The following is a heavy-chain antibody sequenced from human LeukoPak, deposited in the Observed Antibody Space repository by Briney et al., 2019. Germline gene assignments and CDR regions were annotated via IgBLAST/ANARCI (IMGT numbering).Heavy chain of an antibody. CDR3: ARKSAGFLTA. V-gene: IGHV1-2*02. Sequence: ASVKVSCKASGYTFTGDQIYWLRQAPGQGLEWVGWIKPGSGDTLYKQKFQGRVTMTRDTSISSAYMELSSLRSDDTAVYYCARKSAGFLTAWGQGTLVTVSS. J-gene: IGHJ5*02. CDR2: IKPGSGDT. CDR1: GYTFTGDQ. D-gene: IGHD2/OR15-2a*01.